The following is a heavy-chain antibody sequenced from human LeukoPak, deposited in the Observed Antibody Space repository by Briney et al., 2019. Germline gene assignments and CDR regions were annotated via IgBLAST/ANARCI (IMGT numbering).Heavy chain of an antibody. D-gene: IGHD3-10*01. CDR2: IKSDGSST. J-gene: IGHJ4*02. CDR1: GFTFSTYW. Sequence: GGPLRLSCAASGFTFSTYWMHWVRQAPGKGLVWVSRIKSDGSSTTYADSVKGRFTISRDNAKNTLYLQMNSLTAEDMAVYYCARLGARSGSYDYCGQGTLVTVSS. V-gene: IGHV3-74*01. CDR3: ARLGARSGSYDY.